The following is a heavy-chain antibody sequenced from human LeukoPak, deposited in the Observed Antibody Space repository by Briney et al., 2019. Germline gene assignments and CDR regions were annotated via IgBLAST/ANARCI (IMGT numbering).Heavy chain of an antibody. Sequence: QAGGSLRLSCAASGFTVSDNYMSWVRQAPGKGLEWVSLIYSGGTTDYADSVKGRFTISRDNSKNTLYLQMNSLRAEDTAVYYCAKDSGPYYYGSGTSDYWGQGTLVTVSS. CDR1: GFTVSDNY. CDR2: IYSGGTT. J-gene: IGHJ4*02. D-gene: IGHD3-10*01. V-gene: IGHV3-53*01. CDR3: AKDSGPYYYGSGTSDY.